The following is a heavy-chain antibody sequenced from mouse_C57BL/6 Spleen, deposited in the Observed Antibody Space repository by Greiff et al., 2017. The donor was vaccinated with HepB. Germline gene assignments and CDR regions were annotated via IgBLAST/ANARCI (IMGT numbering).Heavy chain of an antibody. CDR3: TAQGSWFAY. Sequence: EVQRVESGGGLVQPKGSLKLSCAASGFSFNTYAMNWVRQAPGKGLEWVARIRSKSNNYATYYADSVKDRFTISRDDSESMLYLQMNNLKTEDTAMYYCTAQGSWFAYWGQGTLVTVSA. D-gene: IGHD3-2*02. J-gene: IGHJ3*01. CDR1: GFSFNTYA. V-gene: IGHV10-1*01. CDR2: IRSKSNNYAT.